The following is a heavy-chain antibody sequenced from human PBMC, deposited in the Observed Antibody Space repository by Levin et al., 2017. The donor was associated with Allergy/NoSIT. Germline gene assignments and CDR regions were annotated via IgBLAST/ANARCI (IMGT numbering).Heavy chain of an antibody. CDR2: SSGSGIST. CDR3: AKEAPRYYFDY. J-gene: IGHJ4*02. CDR1: GFTFSSYA. V-gene: IGHV3-23*01. Sequence: GGSLRLSCAASGFTFSSYAVSWVRQAPGQGLEWVSASSGSGISTYYADSVKGRFTISSDNSKNTLYLQMNSLRAEDTAVYYCAKEAPRYYFDYLGQGTLVTVSS.